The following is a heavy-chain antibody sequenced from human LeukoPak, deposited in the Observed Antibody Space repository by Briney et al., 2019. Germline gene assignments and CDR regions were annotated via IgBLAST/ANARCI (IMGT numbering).Heavy chain of an antibody. CDR3: ARDLSTVIGVSYYFDF. Sequence: SETLSLTCEVSGGSLIVFHWNWIRQSPTKGLEWIGEVNHRGVTNYNPSLKSRVTISLDTSKSQFSLNLRSMTAADTAVYYCARDLSTVIGVSYYFDFWGQGTQVTV. V-gene: IGHV4-34*01. J-gene: IGHJ4*02. D-gene: IGHD4-17*01. CDR2: VNHRGVT. CDR1: GGSLIVFH.